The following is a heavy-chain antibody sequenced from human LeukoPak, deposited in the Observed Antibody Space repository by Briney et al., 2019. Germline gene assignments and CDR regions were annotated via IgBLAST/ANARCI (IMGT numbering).Heavy chain of an antibody. CDR2: ISGSGGST. D-gene: IGHD3-3*01. J-gene: IGHJ4*02. CDR1: RFTFSSYW. CDR3: AKDRSYYDFWSALWGIDY. Sequence: GGSLRLSCAASRFTFSSYWMSWVRQAPGKGLEWVSAISGSGGSTYYADSVKGRFTISRDNSKNTLYLQMNSLRAEDTAVYYCAKDRSYYDFWSALWGIDYWGQGTLVTVSS. V-gene: IGHV3-23*01.